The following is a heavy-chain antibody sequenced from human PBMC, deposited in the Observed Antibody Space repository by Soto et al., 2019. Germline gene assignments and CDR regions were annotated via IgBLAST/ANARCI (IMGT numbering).Heavy chain of an antibody. D-gene: IGHD3-3*01. V-gene: IGHV3-21*01. J-gene: IGHJ6*02. Sequence: GGSLRLSCAASGFAISNYAMSWVRQAPGKGLEWVSSISSSSSYIYYADSVEGRFTISRDNAKNSLYLQMNSLRAEDTAVYYCARGNDFWSGCMDVWGQGTTVTVSS. CDR3: ARGNDFWSGCMDV. CDR1: GFAISNYA. CDR2: ISSSSSYI.